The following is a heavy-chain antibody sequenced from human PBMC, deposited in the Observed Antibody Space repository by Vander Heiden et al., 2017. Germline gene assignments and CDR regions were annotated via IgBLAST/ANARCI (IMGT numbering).Heavy chain of an antibody. J-gene: IGHJ4*01. V-gene: IGHV4-34*01. D-gene: IGHD1-26*01. CDR2: INHSGST. CDR1: GGSFSGYY. Sequence: QVQLQQWGAGLLKPSETLSLTCAVYGGSFSGYYWSWIRQPPGKGLEWIGEINHSGSTNYNPSLKSRVIISVDTSKNKLSLKVRSVTAADTAGYYCAREGANWGHGTLVTVSS. CDR3: AREGAN.